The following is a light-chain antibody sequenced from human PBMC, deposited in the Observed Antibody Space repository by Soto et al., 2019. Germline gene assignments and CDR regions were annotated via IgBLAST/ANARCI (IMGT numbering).Light chain of an antibody. V-gene: IGKV1-5*03. CDR2: KAS. Sequence: DIQMTQSPSTLSASVGDRVTITCRASQSISSWLAWYQQKPGKAPKLLIYKASNLEGGVPSRFSGSRSGTEFPLTISSLQPDDFATYYCQHYNGYSRAFGQGTKVEIK. CDR3: QHYNGYSRA. J-gene: IGKJ1*01. CDR1: QSISSW.